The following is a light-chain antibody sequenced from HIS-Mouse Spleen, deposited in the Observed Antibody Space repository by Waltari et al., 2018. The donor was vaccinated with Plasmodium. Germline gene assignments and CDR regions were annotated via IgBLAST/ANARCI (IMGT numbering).Light chain of an antibody. V-gene: IGLV1-51*01. Sequence: QSVLTQPPSVSAAPGQKVTIPCSGSSSNIGNNYVSWYQQHPGTAPKLLIYDNNKRPSGIPDRFSGSKSGTSATLGITGLQTGDEADYYCGTWDSSLSAGVFGGGTKLTVL. J-gene: IGLJ3*02. CDR1: SSNIGNNY. CDR3: GTWDSSLSAGV. CDR2: DNN.